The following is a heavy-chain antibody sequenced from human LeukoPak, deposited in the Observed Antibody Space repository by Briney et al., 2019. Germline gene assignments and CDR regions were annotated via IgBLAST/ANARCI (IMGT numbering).Heavy chain of an antibody. CDR3: ARFSGYDFSLDY. Sequence: GESLKISCKGSRYIFTSYWIGWVRQMPGKGLEWMGIIYPGDSNTRYSPSFQGQVTISADKSISTAYLLWSSLKASDTAMYYCARFSGYDFSLDYWGQGTLVTVSS. D-gene: IGHD5-12*01. CDR1: RYIFTSYW. CDR2: IYPGDSNT. J-gene: IGHJ4*02. V-gene: IGHV5-51*01.